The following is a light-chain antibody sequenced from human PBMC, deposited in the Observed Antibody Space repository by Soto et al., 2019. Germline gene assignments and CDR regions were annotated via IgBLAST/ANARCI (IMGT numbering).Light chain of an antibody. CDR2: DAS. V-gene: IGKV3-11*01. J-gene: IGKJ5*01. CDR3: QQRSNWPIT. CDR1: QSVSIL. Sequence: EIVMTHSPATLSVSPCERATLSCRASQSVSILLAWYQQKPGQAPRLLIYDASNRATGIPARFSGSGSGTDFTLTISSLEPEDFAVYYCQQRSNWPITFGQGNDWRI.